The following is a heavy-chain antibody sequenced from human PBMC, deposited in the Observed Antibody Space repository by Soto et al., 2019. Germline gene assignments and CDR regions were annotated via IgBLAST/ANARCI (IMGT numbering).Heavy chain of an antibody. J-gene: IGHJ4*02. V-gene: IGHV4-30-4*08. CDR3: ASWLQPKRTFDY. CDR1: GGSISSSSYY. CDR2: IYYSGST. Sequence: PSETLSLTCTVSGGSISSSSYYWGWIRQPPGKGLEWIGYIYYSGSTYYNPSLKSRVTISVDTSKNQFSLKLSSVTAADTAVYYCASWLQPKRTFDYWGQGTLVTVSS. D-gene: IGHD5-18*01.